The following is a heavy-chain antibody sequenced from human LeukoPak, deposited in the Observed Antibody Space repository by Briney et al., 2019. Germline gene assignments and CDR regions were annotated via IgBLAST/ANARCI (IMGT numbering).Heavy chain of an antibody. J-gene: IGHJ4*02. CDR2: ISGSGGST. V-gene: IGHV3-23*01. Sequence: GGSLRLSCAASGFTFSSYAMSWVRQAPGKGLEWVSAISGSGGSTYYADSVKGRFTISRDNSKNTLYLQMNSLRAEDTAVYYCARSYKTSGYYDSSGYYDFDYWGQGTLVTVSS. CDR3: ARSYKTSGYYDSSGYYDFDY. CDR1: GFTFSSYA. D-gene: IGHD3-22*01.